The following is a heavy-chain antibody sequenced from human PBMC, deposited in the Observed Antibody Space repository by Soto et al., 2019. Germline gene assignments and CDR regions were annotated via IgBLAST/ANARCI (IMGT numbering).Heavy chain of an antibody. V-gene: IGHV1-3*01. J-gene: IGHJ6*02. Sequence: QVQLVQSGAEVKKPGASVKVSCKASGYTFTSYAMHWVRQAPGQRLEWMGWINAGNGNTKYSQKFQGRVTITRDTSASTAYMELSSLRSEDTAVYYCASSYSNYALIDYFYYGMDVGGQGPTVTVSS. CDR2: INAGNGNT. D-gene: IGHD4-4*01. CDR3: ASSYSNYALIDYFYYGMDV. CDR1: GYTFTSYA.